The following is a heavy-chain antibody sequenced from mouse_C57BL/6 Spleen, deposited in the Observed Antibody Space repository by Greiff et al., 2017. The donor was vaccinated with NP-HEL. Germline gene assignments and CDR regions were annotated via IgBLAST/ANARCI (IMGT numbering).Heavy chain of an antibody. CDR1: GYTFTDYS. CDR3: ARKDYGSTGFAY. D-gene: IGHD1-1*01. V-gene: IGHV1-76*01. CDR2: IYPGSGNT. Sequence: VQLQQSGAELVRPGASVKLSCKASGYTFTDYSINWVKQRPGQGLEWIARIYPGSGNTYYNEKFKGKATLTAEKSSSTAYMQLSSLTSEDSAVYFCARKDYGSTGFAYWGQGTLVTVSA. J-gene: IGHJ3*01.